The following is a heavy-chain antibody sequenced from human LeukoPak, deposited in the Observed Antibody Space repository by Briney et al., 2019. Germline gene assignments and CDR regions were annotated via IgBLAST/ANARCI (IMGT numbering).Heavy chain of an antibody. V-gene: IGHV3-23*01. CDR1: GFTFRGDA. D-gene: IGHD7-27*01. CDR3: AKDGPNWGSYFDS. J-gene: IGHJ4*02. Sequence: GGSLRLSCAASGFTFRGDAMNWVRQAPGKGLEWVSGVFGGGDTYYADSMKGRFTISRDNSKNTLYLQMNNLRAEDTAVYYCAKDGPNWGSYFDSWGQGTVVTVSS. CDR2: VFGGGDT.